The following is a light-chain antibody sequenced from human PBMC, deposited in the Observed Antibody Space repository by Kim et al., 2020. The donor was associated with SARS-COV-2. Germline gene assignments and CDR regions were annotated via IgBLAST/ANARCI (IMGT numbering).Light chain of an antibody. J-gene: IGKJ1*01. CDR2: GAS. CDR1: QIVSSSF. V-gene: IGKV3-20*01. CDR3: QQYGSSPWT. Sequence: SPGERAPLSCRASQIVSSSFLAWYQQKPGQAPRLLIYGASSRATGIPDRFSGSGSGTDFTLTISRLEPEDFAVYYCQQYGSSPWTFGQGTKVDIK.